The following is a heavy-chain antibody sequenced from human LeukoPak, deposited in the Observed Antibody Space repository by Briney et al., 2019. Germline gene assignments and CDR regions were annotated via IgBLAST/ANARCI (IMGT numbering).Heavy chain of an antibody. CDR1: GGSISSYY. CDR3: ARGPNYYDSSGYPLGY. J-gene: IGHJ4*02. V-gene: IGHV4-34*01. D-gene: IGHD3-22*01. Sequence: SETLSLTCTVSGGSISSYYWSWIRQPPGKGLEWIGEINHSGSTNYNPSLKSRVTISVDTSKNQFSLKLSSVTAADTAVYYCARGPNYYDSSGYPLGYWGQGTLVTVSS. CDR2: INHSGST.